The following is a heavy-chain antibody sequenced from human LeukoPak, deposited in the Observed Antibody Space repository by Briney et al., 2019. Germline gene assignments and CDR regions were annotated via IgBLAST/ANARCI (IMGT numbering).Heavy chain of an antibody. CDR3: ARVVYSGGYSQGFDI. CDR2: IYSSGNT. J-gene: IGHJ3*02. D-gene: IGHD3-22*01. CDR1: GLTVSGNF. Sequence: GGSLRLSCAASGLTVSGNFMSWVRQAPGKGPDWVSVIYSSGNTHYADSVKGRFTISRDNSKNTLYLLMNSLRAEDTAVHYCARVVYSGGYSQGFDIWGQGTVVTVSS. V-gene: IGHV3-66*01.